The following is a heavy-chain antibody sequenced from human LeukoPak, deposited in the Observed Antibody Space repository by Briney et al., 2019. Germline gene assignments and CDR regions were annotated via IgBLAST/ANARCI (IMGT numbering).Heavy chain of an antibody. CDR1: GGSFSAYY. D-gene: IGHD3-10*01. CDR2: INHGGST. V-gene: IGHV4-34*01. J-gene: IGHJ3*02. CDR3: ARSDGYGLVGI. Sequence: AETLSLTCAVYGGSFSAYYWTWIRQPPGKGLEWLGEINHGGSTNYNPSLKSRVTISIDPSKNQFSLKLSTVTAADTAVYYCARSDGYGLVGIWGQGTMVTVSS.